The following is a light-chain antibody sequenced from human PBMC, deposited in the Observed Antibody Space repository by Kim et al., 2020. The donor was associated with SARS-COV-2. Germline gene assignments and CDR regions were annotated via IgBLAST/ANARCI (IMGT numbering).Light chain of an antibody. J-gene: IGKJ1*01. V-gene: IGKV1-12*01. CDR2: AAS. CDR1: QDISSL. CDR3: EQGNGFPWT. Sequence: AGVGDRVTIACRASQDISSLLDGYQQKPGKAPKLLIYAASSLQSGVPSRFSGSGSGTDFTLTISSLQPEDFATYYCEQGNGFPWTFGQGTKVDIK.